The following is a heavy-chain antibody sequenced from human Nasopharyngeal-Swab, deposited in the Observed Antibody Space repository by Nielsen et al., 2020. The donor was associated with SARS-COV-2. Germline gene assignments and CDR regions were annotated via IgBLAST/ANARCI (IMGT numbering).Heavy chain of an antibody. V-gene: IGHV4-61*01. CDR2: IYYSGST. J-gene: IGHJ4*02. CDR1: GGSVSSGSYY. CDR3: ATVYGDYPLSGLRY. D-gene: IGHD4-17*01. Sequence: SETLSLTCTVSGGSVSSGSYYWSWIRQPPGKGLEWIGYIYYSGSTNYNPSLKSRVTISVDTSKNQFSLKLSSVTAADTAVYYCATVYGDYPLSGLRYWGQGTLVTVSS.